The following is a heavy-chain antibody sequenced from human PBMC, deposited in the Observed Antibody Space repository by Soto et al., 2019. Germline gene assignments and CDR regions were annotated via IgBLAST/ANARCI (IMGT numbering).Heavy chain of an antibody. CDR1: GYTFTSYA. D-gene: IGHD6-6*01. CDR2: INAGNGNT. J-gene: IGHJ4*02. Sequence: GASVKVSCKASGYTFTSYAMHWVRHAPGQRREWMGWINAGNGNTKYSHKFQGRVTITRDTSASTAYMELSSLRSEDTAVYYCARDRPPSYCFDSWGQGTMVTVYS. CDR3: ARDRPPSYCFDS. V-gene: IGHV1-3*01.